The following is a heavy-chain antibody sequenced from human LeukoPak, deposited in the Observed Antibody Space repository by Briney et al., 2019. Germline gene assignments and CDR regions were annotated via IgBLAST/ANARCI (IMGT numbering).Heavy chain of an antibody. V-gene: IGHV3-74*01. Sequence: GGSLRLSCTASGFTLSRKYKRWLRRARGEGLVWVLRISDVESSMHYADSVKGLFHLSRENAKNTVFLKMNSLSVEHAAVLHWARVGATSWYLGQGSLVTVCS. D-gene: IGHD1-26*01. CDR1: GFTLSRKY. CDR2: ISDVESSM. CDR3: ARVGATSWY. J-gene: IGHJ4*02.